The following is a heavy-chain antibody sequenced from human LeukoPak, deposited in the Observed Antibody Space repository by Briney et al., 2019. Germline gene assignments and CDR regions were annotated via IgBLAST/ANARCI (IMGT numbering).Heavy chain of an antibody. CDR1: GYTFTNYA. Sequence: VASVKVSCKASGYTFTNYAMNWVRQAPGQGLEWTGWINTNTGNPTYAQGFTGRFVFSLDGSVSTAYLQISSLKAEDTAMYYCARRSMVQHLDVWGKGTTVTVSS. CDR3: ARRSMVQHLDV. CDR2: INTNTGNP. D-gene: IGHD3-10*01. J-gene: IGHJ6*04. V-gene: IGHV7-4-1*02.